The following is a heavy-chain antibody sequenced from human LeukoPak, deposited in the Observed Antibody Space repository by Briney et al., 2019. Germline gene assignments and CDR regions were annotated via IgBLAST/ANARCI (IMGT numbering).Heavy chain of an antibody. CDR1: GFTFSNYG. J-gene: IGHJ4*02. D-gene: IGHD2-15*01. Sequence: PGGSLRLSCAASGFTFSNYGIHWVRQAPGKGLEWVSAISGSGGSTYYADSVKGRFTISRDNSKNTLYLQMNSLRAEDTAVYYCAKDRGYCSGGSCYSGVRPNYFDYWGQGTLVTVSS. CDR3: AKDRGYCSGGSCYSGVRPNYFDY. CDR2: ISGSGGST. V-gene: IGHV3-23*01.